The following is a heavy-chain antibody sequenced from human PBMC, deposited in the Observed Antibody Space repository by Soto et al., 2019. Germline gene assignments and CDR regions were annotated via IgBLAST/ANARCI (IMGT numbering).Heavy chain of an antibody. Sequence: EVQLVESGGGLVQPGGSLRLSCAASGFTFSSYSMNWVRQAPGKGLEWVSYISSSSSTIYYADSVKGRFTISRDNSKNSLYLQMNSLRAEDTAVYYCARVQKIYNWNYEDYYYYYYMDVWGKGTTVTVSS. CDR3: ARVQKIYNWNYEDYYYYYYMDV. V-gene: IGHV3-48*01. J-gene: IGHJ6*03. CDR2: ISSSSSTI. CDR1: GFTFSSYS. D-gene: IGHD1-7*01.